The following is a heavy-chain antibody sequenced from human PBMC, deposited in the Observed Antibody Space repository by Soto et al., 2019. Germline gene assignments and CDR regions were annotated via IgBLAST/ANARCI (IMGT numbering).Heavy chain of an antibody. CDR1: WVPIVNFA. CDR3: TRGPRATSAGTSAH. CDR2: IDPRGDIT. Sequence: FWVPIVNFAVSRVRKEKGKGLEWLSSIDPRGDITDYADSVKGRFTISRDNAKDTLYLQMNDLRAEDSALYHRTRGPRATSAGTSAHWGQGTLVTVSS. D-gene: IGHD1-1*01. V-gene: IGHV3-23*01. J-gene: IGHJ4*02.